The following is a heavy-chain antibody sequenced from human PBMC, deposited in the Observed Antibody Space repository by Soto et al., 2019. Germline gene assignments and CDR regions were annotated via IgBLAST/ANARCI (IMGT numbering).Heavy chain of an antibody. CDR1: GFTLSSHW. V-gene: IGHV3-74*01. CDR2: INSDGSST. Sequence: EVQLVESGGGLVQPGGSLRLSCGASGFTLSSHWMHWVRQAPGKGLVWVSRINSDGSSTSYADSVKGRFTISRDNAKNTLFLQMNSLTVEDTAVYYCARSPMVRGVIDYYYGMDVWGQGTTVTVSS. J-gene: IGHJ6*02. D-gene: IGHD3-10*01. CDR3: ARSPMVRGVIDYYYGMDV.